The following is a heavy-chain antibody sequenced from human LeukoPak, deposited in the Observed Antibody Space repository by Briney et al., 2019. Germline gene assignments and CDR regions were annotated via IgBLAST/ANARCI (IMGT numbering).Heavy chain of an antibody. CDR3: AKVLDSSGYYFWDY. J-gene: IGHJ4*02. V-gene: IGHV3-23*01. CDR2: ISGSGGST. Sequence: PGGSLRLSCAASGFTFSSYGMSWVRQAPGKGLEWVSAISGSGGSTYYADSVKGRFTISRDNSKNTLYLQMNSLRAEDTAVYYCAKVLDSSGYYFWDYWGQGTLVTVSS. D-gene: IGHD3-22*01. CDR1: GFTFSSYG.